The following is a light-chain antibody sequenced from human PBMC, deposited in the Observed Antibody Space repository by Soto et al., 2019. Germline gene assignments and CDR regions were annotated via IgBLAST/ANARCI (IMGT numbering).Light chain of an antibody. CDR3: QRHDNIPQAFT. Sequence: DIQMTQSPSSLSASVGDRVTITCKASQDISNYLNWYQQKPGKAPKLLIYDASNLETGVPSRFSGSGSGTEFNFTISSLQPEAIATYYCQRHDNIPQAFTFGPGTKVDIK. CDR2: DAS. CDR1: QDISNY. V-gene: IGKV1-33*01. J-gene: IGKJ3*01.